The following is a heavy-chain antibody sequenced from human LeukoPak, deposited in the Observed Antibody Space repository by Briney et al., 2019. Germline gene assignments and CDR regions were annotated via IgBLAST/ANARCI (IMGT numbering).Heavy chain of an antibody. J-gene: IGHJ3*02. CDR1: GYTFTSYY. CDR2: ISPSGGST. CDR3: ARDTGTYYDYVWGSYTLGAFDI. D-gene: IGHD3-16*01. Sequence: GASVKVSCKASGYTFTSYYMHWVRRAPGQGLEWVGIISPSGGSTSYAQKFQGRVTMTRDTSISTAYMELSRLRSDDTAVYYCARDTGTYYDYVWGSYTLGAFDIWGQGTMVTVSS. V-gene: IGHV1-46*01.